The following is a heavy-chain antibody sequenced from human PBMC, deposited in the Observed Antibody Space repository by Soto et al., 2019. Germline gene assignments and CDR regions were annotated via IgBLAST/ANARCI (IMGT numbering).Heavy chain of an antibody. Sequence: VASVKVSCKASGGTFSSYAISWVRQAPGQGLEWMGGIIPIFGTANYAQKFQGRVTITADASTSTAYMELSSLRSEDTAVYYCARDGGRKWLRLHSDYYYYYGMAVWGQGPTVTVSS. CDR1: GGTFSSYA. D-gene: IGHD5-12*01. J-gene: IGHJ6*02. CDR3: ARDGGRKWLRLHSDYYYYYGMAV. V-gene: IGHV1-69*13. CDR2: IIPIFGTA.